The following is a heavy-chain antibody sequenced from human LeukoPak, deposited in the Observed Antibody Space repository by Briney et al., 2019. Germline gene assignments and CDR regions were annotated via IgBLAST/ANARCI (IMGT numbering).Heavy chain of an antibody. J-gene: IGHJ6*03. CDR1: GFTFSSYW. D-gene: IGHD6-13*01. Sequence: PGGSLRLSCVASGFTFSSYWMSWVRQAPGKGLEWVANIKQDGSEKYYVDSVKGRFTISRDNAKNSLYLQMNSLRAEDTAVYYCARRPGYVYYYYYMDVWGKGTTVTISS. CDR2: IKQDGSEK. V-gene: IGHV3-7*01. CDR3: ARRPGYVYYYYYMDV.